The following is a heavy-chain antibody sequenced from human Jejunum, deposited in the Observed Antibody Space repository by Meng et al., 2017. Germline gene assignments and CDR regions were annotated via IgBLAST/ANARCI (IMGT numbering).Heavy chain of an antibody. J-gene: IGHJ6*02. CDR2: IIPILGIP. CDR3: ARAQTKSSSLEV. V-gene: IGHV1-69*02. CDR1: RGTVTGYT. Sequence: SVKVSCKASRGTVTGYTINWVRQAPGQGLEWMGRIIPILGIPNYGQKFQDRVTITADKSTSTAYMELSGLRSEDTAVYYCARAQTKSSSLEVWGQGTTVTVSS. D-gene: IGHD2/OR15-2a*01.